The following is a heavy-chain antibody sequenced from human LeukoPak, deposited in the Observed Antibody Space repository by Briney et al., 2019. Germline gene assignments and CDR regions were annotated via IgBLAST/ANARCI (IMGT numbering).Heavy chain of an antibody. J-gene: IGHJ4*02. V-gene: IGHV3-48*01. CDR3: AKDLSCSSTSCRSPGGFDY. CDR1: GFTFSTYS. D-gene: IGHD2-2*01. CDR2: IGRSSSPI. Sequence: GSLRLSCAASGFTFSTYSMNWVRQAPGKGLEWVSYIGRSSSPIYYADSVKGRFTISRGNAKNSLYLQMNGLRAEDTAVYYCAKDLSCSSTSCRSPGGFDYWGQGTLVTVSS.